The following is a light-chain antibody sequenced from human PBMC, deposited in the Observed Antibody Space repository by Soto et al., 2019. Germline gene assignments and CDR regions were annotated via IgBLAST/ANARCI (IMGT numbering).Light chain of an antibody. V-gene: IGKV3-15*01. J-gene: IGKJ1*01. CDR2: GTS. CDR3: QQYNHWPTT. CDR1: QTVSSN. Sequence: DTMMTQSPGSLSVSPGERVSLSCRASQTVSSNLAWYQQRPGQAPRLVIYGTSTRATGIPARFSGSGSGTEFTLSISSLQSEDFAVYYCQQYNHWPTTFGQGTKVESK.